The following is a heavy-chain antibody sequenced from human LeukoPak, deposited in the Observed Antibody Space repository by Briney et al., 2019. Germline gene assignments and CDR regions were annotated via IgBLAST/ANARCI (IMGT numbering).Heavy chain of an antibody. CDR1: GFTFSSYG. V-gene: IGHV3-30*02. CDR2: IRYDGSNE. J-gene: IGHJ3*02. CDR3: ARRQRITMIVVVITAAFDI. Sequence: PGGSLRLSCAASGFTFSSYGMHWVRQAPGKGLEWVAFIRYDGSNEYYADSVKGRFTISRDNSKNTLYLQMNSLRAEDTAVYYCARRQRITMIVVVITAAFDIWGQGTMVTVSS. D-gene: IGHD3-22*01.